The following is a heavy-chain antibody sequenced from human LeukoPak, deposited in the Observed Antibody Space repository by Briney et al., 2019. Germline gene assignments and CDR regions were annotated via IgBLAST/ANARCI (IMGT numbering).Heavy chain of an antibody. CDR1: GFTLSSYR. V-gene: IGHV3-7*01. CDR2: IKQDGSEK. CDR3: AREGRVAPGYFDY. J-gene: IGHJ4*02. Sequence: PGGSLRLSCAASGFTLSSYRMSWLRQAPGKGLEWVANIKQDGSEKYYLDSVKGGFTSSRDNSKNALYLQMISLRAEDTAVYYCAREGRVAPGYFDYWGQGTLVTVSS.